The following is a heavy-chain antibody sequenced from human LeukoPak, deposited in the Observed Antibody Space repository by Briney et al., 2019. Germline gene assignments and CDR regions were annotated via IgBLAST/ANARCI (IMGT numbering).Heavy chain of an antibody. Sequence: ASVKVSCKASGGTFSSYASSWVRQAPGQGLEGMGGIIYIFGTANYAQKFQGRVTITTDESTSTAYMELSSLRSEDTAVYCCASYDSGSYVGLYYYYYMDVWGKGTTVTVSS. D-gene: IGHD3-10*01. J-gene: IGHJ6*03. CDR3: ASYDSGSYVGLYYYYYMDV. CDR2: IIYIFGTA. CDR1: GGTFSSYA. V-gene: IGHV1-69*05.